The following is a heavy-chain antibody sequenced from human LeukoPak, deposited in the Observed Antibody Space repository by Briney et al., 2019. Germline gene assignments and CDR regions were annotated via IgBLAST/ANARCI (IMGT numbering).Heavy chain of an antibody. Sequence: GGSLRLSCAASGFTFSSYWMHWVRQAPGEGLVRVSRINSDGSSTSHADSVKGRFTISRDNAKNTLSLQMNSLRAEDTAVYYCAREKVDTTIFGVGSYYYYYGMDVWGLGTTVTVSS. D-gene: IGHD3-3*01. J-gene: IGHJ6*02. V-gene: IGHV3-74*01. CDR2: INSDGSST. CDR3: AREKVDTTIFGVGSYYYYYGMDV. CDR1: GFTFSSYW.